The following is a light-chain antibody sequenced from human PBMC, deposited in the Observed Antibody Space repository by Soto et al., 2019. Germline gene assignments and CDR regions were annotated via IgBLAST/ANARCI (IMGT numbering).Light chain of an antibody. CDR2: EVT. CDR3: SSYTSGSTVI. Sequence: QSALTQPASVSGSPGQSITISCTGTRSDVGGCNYVSWYQHHPGKAPKLLIYEVTNRPAEVSNRFSGSKSGITASLTISGLQSEDEADYYCSSYTSGSTVIFGGGTKVTVL. CDR1: RSDVGGCNY. J-gene: IGLJ2*01. V-gene: IGLV2-14*01.